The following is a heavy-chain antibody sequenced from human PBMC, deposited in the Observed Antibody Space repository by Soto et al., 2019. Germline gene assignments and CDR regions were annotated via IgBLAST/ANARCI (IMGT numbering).Heavy chain of an antibody. CDR2: IYHSGST. J-gene: IGHJ6*03. CDR1: SGSISSSNW. Sequence: QVQLQESGPGLVKPSGTLSLTCAVSSGSISSSNWWSWVRQPPGKWLEWIGEIYHSGSTNDNPSLKSRVTISVDKSKNQCSLKLSSVTAADTAVYYCERRGLSGSGLGDYMDVWGKGTTVTVSS. D-gene: IGHD3-10*01. V-gene: IGHV4-4*02. CDR3: ERRGLSGSGLGDYMDV.